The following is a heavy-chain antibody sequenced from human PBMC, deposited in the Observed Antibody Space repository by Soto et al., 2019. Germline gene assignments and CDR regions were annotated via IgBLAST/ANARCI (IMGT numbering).Heavy chain of an antibody. Sequence: ASVKVSCKASGRTFSSYAISWVRQAPGQGLEWMGGIIPIFGTANYAQKFQGRVTITADESTSTAYMELSSLRSEDTAVYYCAVYYYDSSGYRGVVRLDYWGQETLVTVSS. CDR2: IIPIFGTA. J-gene: IGHJ4*02. V-gene: IGHV1-69*13. CDR3: AVYYYDSSGYRGVVRLDY. D-gene: IGHD3-22*01. CDR1: GRTFSSYA.